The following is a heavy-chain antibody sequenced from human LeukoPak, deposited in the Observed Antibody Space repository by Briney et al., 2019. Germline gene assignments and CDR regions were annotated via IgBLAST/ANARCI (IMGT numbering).Heavy chain of an antibody. D-gene: IGHD3-9*01. Sequence: SETLSLTCAVYGGSFSGYYWSWIRQPPGKGLEWIGEINHSGSTNYNPSLKSRVTISVDTSKNQFSLKLSSVTAADTAVYYCARVARLLRYFDISYGMDVWGQGTTVTVSS. CDR2: INHSGST. CDR3: ARVARLLRYFDISYGMDV. CDR1: GGSFSGYY. V-gene: IGHV4-34*01. J-gene: IGHJ6*02.